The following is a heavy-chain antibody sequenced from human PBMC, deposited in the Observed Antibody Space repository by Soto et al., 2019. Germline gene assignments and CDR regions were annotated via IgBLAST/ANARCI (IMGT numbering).Heavy chain of an antibody. D-gene: IGHD2-2*02. Sequence: QVQLVQSGAEVKKPGASVKVSCKVSGYTLTELSMHWVRQAPGKGLEWMGGFDPEDGETIYAQKFQGRATMTEDTSTDTAYMELSSLRSEDTAVYYCATQDCSSTSCYIAFDIWGQGTMVTVSS. CDR2: FDPEDGET. J-gene: IGHJ3*02. V-gene: IGHV1-24*01. CDR3: ATQDCSSTSCYIAFDI. CDR1: GYTLTELS.